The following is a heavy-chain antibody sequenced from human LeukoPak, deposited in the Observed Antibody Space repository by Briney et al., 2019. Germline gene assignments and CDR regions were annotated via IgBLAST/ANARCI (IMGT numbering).Heavy chain of an antibody. J-gene: IGHJ4*02. CDR1: GGSISSDY. CDR2: IYYSGTT. D-gene: IGHD4-11*01. V-gene: IGHV4-59*01. Sequence: SETLSLTCTVSGGSISSDYWGWIRQSPGKGLVWIGYIYYSGTTYYNPSLKSRVTMSVDTSKNQFSLRLSSLTDADTAFYYCARGFYSPHYWGQGTRVIVSS. CDR3: ARGFYSPHY.